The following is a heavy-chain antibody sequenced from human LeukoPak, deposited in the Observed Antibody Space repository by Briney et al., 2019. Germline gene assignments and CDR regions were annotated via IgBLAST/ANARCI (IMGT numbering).Heavy chain of an antibody. CDR2: ISGSGGST. V-gene: IGHV3-23*01. J-gene: IGHJ4*02. Sequence: PGGSLRLSCAASGFTFSSYAMSWVRQAPGKGLEWVSAISGSGGSTYYADSVKGRFTISRDNSKNTLYLQMNSLRAEDTAVYYCAKDLTRGYSSQTAFDYWGQGTLVTVSS. CDR3: AKDLTRGYSSQTAFDY. D-gene: IGHD5-18*01. CDR1: GFTFSSYA.